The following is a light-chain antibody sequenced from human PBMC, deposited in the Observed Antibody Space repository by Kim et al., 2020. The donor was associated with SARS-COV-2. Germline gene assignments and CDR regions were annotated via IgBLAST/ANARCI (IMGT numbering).Light chain of an antibody. J-gene: IGLJ3*02. CDR3: SSRDSSGDHVV. CDR2: GKY. CDR1: GLRKYY. V-gene: IGLV3-19*01. Sequence: ALGQTVRLTCQGDGLRKYYATWYQQRPGQAPTLVLYGKYDRPSGIPDRFSGSASGNTASLTITGAQAEDEADYYCSSRDSSGDHVVFGGGTQLTVL.